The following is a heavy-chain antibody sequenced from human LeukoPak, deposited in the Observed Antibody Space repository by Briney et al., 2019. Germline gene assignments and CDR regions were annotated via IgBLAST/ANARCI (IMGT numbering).Heavy chain of an antibody. CDR2: TSGCGSST. J-gene: IGHJ4*02. CDR1: GXNFSSFA. D-gene: IGHD2-2*01. Sequence: GGSLRHSCAPSGXNFSSFAVSWVRPAPGKGREWVSATSGCGSSTYYADSEKGRFTISRDNSTNTLYLQMKSLRAEDTAIHYCAKTSARGYQIDYWGQGTLVTVSS. CDR3: AKTSARGYQIDY. V-gene: IGHV3-23*01.